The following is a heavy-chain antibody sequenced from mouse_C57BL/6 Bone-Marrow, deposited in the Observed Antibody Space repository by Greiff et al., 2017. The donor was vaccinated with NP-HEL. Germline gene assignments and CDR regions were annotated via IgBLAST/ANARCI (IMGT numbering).Heavy chain of an antibody. D-gene: IGHD2-3*01. CDR2: IYPRSGNT. V-gene: IGHV1-81*01. J-gene: IGHJ4*01. Sequence: QVQLQQSGAELARPGASVKLSCKASGYTFTSYGISWVKQRPGQGLEWIGEIYPRSGNTYYNEKFKGKATLTADKSSSTAYMELRSLTSEDSAVYFCASGYYDNDMDYGGRGTSVTVSS. CDR1: GYTFTSYG. CDR3: ASGYYDNDMDY.